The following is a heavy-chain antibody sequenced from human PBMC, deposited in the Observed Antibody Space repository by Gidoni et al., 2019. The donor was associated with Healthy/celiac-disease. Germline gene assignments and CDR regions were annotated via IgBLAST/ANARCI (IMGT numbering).Heavy chain of an antibody. CDR2: ISWNSGSI. Sequence: EVQLVESGGGLVQPGRSLRLSCAASGFPFDDYAMHWVRQAPGKGLEWFSGISWNSGSIGYADSVKGRFTISRDNAKNSLYLQMNSLRAEDTALYYCAKAPMGWELEGVFDYWGQGTLVTVSS. CDR1: GFPFDDYA. V-gene: IGHV3-9*01. D-gene: IGHD1-26*01. CDR3: AKAPMGWELEGVFDY. J-gene: IGHJ4*02.